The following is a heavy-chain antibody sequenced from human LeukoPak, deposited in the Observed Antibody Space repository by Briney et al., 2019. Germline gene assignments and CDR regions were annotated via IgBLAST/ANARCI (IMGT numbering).Heavy chain of an antibody. CDR1: GFTFTDYY. J-gene: IGHJ4*02. CDR2: ICPTGTTT. CDR3: ARNARIPDY. Sequence: GGSLRLSCAASGFTFTDYYMSWIRQAPGKGLEFLSYICPTGTTTSYADSVKGRFTISRDNARNSLFLQMNSLRAGDTAVYYWARNARIPDYWGQGTLVTVSS. V-gene: IGHV3-11*04. D-gene: IGHD1-14*01.